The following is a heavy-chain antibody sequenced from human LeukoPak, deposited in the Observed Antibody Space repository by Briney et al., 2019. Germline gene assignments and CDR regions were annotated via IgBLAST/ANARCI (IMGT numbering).Heavy chain of an antibody. CDR1: GFTFSSYG. CDR2: ISYDGSNK. Sequence: PGRSLRLSCAASGFTFSSYGMHWVRQAPGKGLEWVAVISYDGSNKYYADSVKGRFAISRDNSKNTLYLQMNSLRAEDTAVYYCARDGYSSSPRGYNWFDPWGQGTLVTVSS. CDR3: ARDGYSSSPRGYNWFDP. V-gene: IGHV3-30*03. D-gene: IGHD6-6*01. J-gene: IGHJ5*02.